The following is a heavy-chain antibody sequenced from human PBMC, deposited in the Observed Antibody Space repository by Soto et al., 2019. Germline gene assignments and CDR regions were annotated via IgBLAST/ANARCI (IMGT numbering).Heavy chain of an antibody. CDR2: INPSGGST. Sequence: EASVKVSCKASGYTFTSYYMHWVRQAPGQGLEWMGIINPSGGSTSYAQKFQGRVTMTRDTSTSTVYMELSSLRSEDTAVYYCARGPYYDSSGYYYSYYYYYGMDVWGQGTTVTVSS. CDR3: ARGPYYDSSGYYYSYYYYYGMDV. J-gene: IGHJ6*02. D-gene: IGHD3-22*01. V-gene: IGHV1-46*01. CDR1: GYTFTSYY.